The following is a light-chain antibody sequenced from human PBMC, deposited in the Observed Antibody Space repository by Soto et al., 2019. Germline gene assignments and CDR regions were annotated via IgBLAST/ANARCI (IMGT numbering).Light chain of an antibody. Sequence: AIRMTQSPSSLSASTEDRVTITCRARQGISSYLAWYQQKPGKAPKLLIYAASTLQSGVPSRFSGSGSGTDFTLTISCLQSEDFATYYCQQYYSYPYTFGQGTKVDIK. CDR2: AAS. V-gene: IGKV1-8*01. CDR3: QQYYSYPYT. CDR1: QGISSY. J-gene: IGKJ2*01.